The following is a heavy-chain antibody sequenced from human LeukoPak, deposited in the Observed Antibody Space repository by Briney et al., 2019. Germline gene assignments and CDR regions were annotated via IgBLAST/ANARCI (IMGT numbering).Heavy chain of an antibody. CDR1: GYTFTSYD. Sequence: GASVKVSCKASGYTFTSYDTNWVRQATGQGLEWMGWMNPNSGNTGYAQKFQGRVTMTRNTSISTAYMELSSLRSEDTAVYYCARRGNQGGYSYGLDYWGQGTLVTVSS. CDR3: ARRGNQGGYSYGLDY. D-gene: IGHD5-18*01. V-gene: IGHV1-8*01. J-gene: IGHJ4*02. CDR2: MNPNSGNT.